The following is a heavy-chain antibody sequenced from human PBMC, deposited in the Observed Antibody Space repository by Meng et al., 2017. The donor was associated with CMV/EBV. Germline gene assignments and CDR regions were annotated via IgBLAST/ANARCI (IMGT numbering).Heavy chain of an antibody. CDR3: ARDPLFGGGGRFDL. V-gene: IGHV1-18*01. J-gene: IGHJ2*01. CDR1: GYTFTSDG. Sequence: QLVPSGADVKKPGSSVKVSCKASGYTFTSDGISWVRQAPGQGLEWMGWISAYNGNTNYAQKLQGRVTMTTDTSTSTAYMELRSLRSDDTAVYYCARDPLFGGGGRFDLWGRGTLVTVSS. CDR2: ISAYNGNT. D-gene: IGHD3-10*01.